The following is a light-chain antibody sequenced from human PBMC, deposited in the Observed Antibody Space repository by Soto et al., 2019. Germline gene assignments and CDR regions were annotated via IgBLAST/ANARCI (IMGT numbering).Light chain of an antibody. CDR1: SSDVGSYNY. CDR2: EVS. J-gene: IGLJ1*01. V-gene: IGLV2-14*01. CDR3: SSYSTISNLV. Sequence: QSVLTQPASVSGSPGQSITISCTGTSSDVGSYNYVSWYQQHPGKAPKLMIYEVSDRPSGISSRFSGSKSGNTASLTISGLQTEDEAEYFCSSYSTISNLVFGTGTKATVL.